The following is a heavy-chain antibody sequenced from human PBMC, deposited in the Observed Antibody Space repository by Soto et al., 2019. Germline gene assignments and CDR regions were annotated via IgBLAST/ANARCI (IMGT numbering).Heavy chain of an antibody. D-gene: IGHD4-17*01. V-gene: IGHV4-38-2*01. CDR2: IYHSGST. CDR1: CYSISIGYY. J-gene: IGHJ3*02. CDR3: ARGGDYGGNSDAFDI. Sequence: LSLTFAVSCYSISIGYYWVWIRQPPGKGLEWIGSIYHSGSTYYNPSLKSRVTISVDTSKNQFSLKLSSVTAADTAVYYCARGGDYGGNSDAFDIWGQGTMVTVSS.